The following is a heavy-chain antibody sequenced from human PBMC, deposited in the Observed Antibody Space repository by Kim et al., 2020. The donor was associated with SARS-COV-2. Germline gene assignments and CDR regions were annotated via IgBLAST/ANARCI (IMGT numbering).Heavy chain of an antibody. CDR2: ISGSGSTT. CDR3: AKRKVDGSG. J-gene: IGHJ4*02. V-gene: IGHV3-23*01. D-gene: IGHD3-3*01. CDR1: GFTFSSYA. Sequence: GGSLRLSCAASGFTFSSYAMAWVRQAPGKGLEWVSAISGSGSTTYYAESVKGRFTISRDNSKNTLYLQMNSLRAEDTAVYYCAKRKVDGSGWGQGTLVTVSS.